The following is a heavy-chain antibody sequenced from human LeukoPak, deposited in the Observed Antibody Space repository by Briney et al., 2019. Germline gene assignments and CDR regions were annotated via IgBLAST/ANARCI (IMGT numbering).Heavy chain of an antibody. Sequence: SETLSLTCTVSGGSISSYYWSWIRQPPGKGLEWIGYIYYSGSTNYNPSLKSRVTISVDTSKNQFSLKLRSVTAADTAVFYCARGSSSGIDSGPFDYWGQGTLVTVSS. D-gene: IGHD6-19*01. J-gene: IGHJ4*02. CDR2: IYYSGST. CDR3: ARGSSSGIDSGPFDY. V-gene: IGHV4-59*01. CDR1: GGSISSYY.